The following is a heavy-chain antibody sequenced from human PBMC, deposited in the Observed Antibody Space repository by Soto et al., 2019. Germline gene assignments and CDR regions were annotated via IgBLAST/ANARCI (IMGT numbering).Heavy chain of an antibody. V-gene: IGHV4-34*01. CDR1: GGSFSGYY. D-gene: IGHD3-9*01. J-gene: IGHJ6*02. Sequence: SETLSLTCAAYGGSFSGYYWSWIRQPPGKGLEWIGEINHSGSTNYNPSLKSRVTISVDTSKNQFSLKLSSVTAADTAVYYCARHLRYFDWLSKSRPYYYYGMDVWGQGTTVTVSS. CDR2: INHSGST. CDR3: ARHLRYFDWLSKSRPYYYYGMDV.